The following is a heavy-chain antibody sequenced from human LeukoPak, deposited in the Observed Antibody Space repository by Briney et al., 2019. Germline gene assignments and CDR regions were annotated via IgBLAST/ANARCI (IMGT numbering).Heavy chain of an antibody. CDR2: ISGSGGST. J-gene: IGHJ4*02. CDR3: AKPKSRYCSGGSCYFFDY. CDR1: GFTFGSYA. Sequence: GGSLRLSCAASGFTFGSYAMSWVRQAPGKGLEWVSAISGSGGSTYYADSVKGRFTISRDNSKNTLYLQMNSLRAEDTAVYYCAKPKSRYCSGGSCYFFDYWGQGTLVTVSS. V-gene: IGHV3-23*01. D-gene: IGHD2-15*01.